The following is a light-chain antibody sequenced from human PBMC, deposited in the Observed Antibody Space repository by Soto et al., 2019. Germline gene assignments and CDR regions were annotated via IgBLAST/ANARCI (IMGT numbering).Light chain of an antibody. J-gene: IGKJ4*01. CDR3: QQYDNLGDLT. CDR1: QDISNY. V-gene: IGKV1-33*01. CDR2: DAS. Sequence: DIQMTQSPSSLSASVGDRVTITCQASQDISNYLNWYQQKPGKAPKLLIYDASNLETGVPSRFSGSEYGTDFTFTISSLQPEDIATYYCQQYDNLGDLTFGGGTKVEIK.